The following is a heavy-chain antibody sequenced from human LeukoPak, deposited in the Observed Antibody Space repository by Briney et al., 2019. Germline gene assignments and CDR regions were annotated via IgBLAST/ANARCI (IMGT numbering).Heavy chain of an antibody. CDR1: GFTFSSYW. CDR2: IKQDGSEK. D-gene: IGHD3/OR15-3a*01. Sequence: GGSLRLSCAASGFTFSSYWMTWVRQAPGKGLEWVANIKQDGSEKYYVDSVKGRFTISRDNAKNSLFLQMNSLRAEDTAVYYCARGGLISLANTPLGAFDIWGQGTLVSVSS. V-gene: IGHV3-7*01. CDR3: ARGGLISLANTPLGAFDI. J-gene: IGHJ3*02.